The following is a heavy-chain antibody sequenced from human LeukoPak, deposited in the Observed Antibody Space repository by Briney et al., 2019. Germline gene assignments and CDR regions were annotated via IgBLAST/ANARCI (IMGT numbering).Heavy chain of an antibody. CDR1: GYTFTGYY. CDR3: ARDKSVLRFLEWLSETDY. CDR2: INPNSGGT. D-gene: IGHD3-3*01. Sequence: GASVKVSCKASGYTFTGYYMHWVRQAPGQGLEWMGWINPNSGGTNYAQKFQGRVTMTRDTSISTAYMELSRLRSDDTAVYYCARDKSVLRFLEWLSETDYWGQGTLVTVSS. V-gene: IGHV1-2*02. J-gene: IGHJ4*02.